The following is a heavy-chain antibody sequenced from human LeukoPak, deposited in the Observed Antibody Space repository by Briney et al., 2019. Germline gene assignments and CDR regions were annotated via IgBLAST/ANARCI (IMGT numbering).Heavy chain of an antibody. V-gene: IGHV1-18*01. CDR2: ISAYNGNT. Sequence: GASVKVSCKASGYTFTSYGMSWVRQAPGQGLEWMGWISAYNGNTNYAQKLQGRVTMTTDTSTSTAYMELRSLRSDDTAVYYCARVVVPAVNNWFDPWGQGTLVTVSS. D-gene: IGHD2-2*01. CDR1: GYTFTSYG. J-gene: IGHJ5*02. CDR3: ARVVVPAVNNWFDP.